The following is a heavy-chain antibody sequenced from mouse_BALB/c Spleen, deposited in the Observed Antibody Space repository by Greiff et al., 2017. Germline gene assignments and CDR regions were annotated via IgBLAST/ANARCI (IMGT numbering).Heavy chain of an antibody. Sequence: EVHLVESGGGLVKPGGSLKLSCAASGFTFSDYYMYWVRQTPEKRLEWVATISDGGSYTYYPDSVKGRFTISRDNAKNNLYLQMSSLKSEDTAMYYCARDRDYGNYGRGAMDYWGQGTSVTVSS. CDR2: ISDGGSYT. V-gene: IGHV5-4*02. J-gene: IGHJ4*01. CDR3: ARDRDYGNYGRGAMDY. CDR1: GFTFSDYY. D-gene: IGHD2-1*01.